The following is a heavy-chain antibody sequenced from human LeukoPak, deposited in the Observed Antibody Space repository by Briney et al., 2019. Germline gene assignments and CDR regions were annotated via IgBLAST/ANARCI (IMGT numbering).Heavy chain of an antibody. D-gene: IGHD6-13*01. Sequence: GGSLRLSCAASGFTFSIYWMSWVRQAPGKGLEWVANIKEDGSEKYYVDSVKGRFIISRDNAKNSLYLQMNSLRAEDTAVNYCARAHSSSFDYWGQGTLVTVSS. J-gene: IGHJ4*02. CDR2: IKEDGSEK. CDR3: ARAHSSSFDY. CDR1: GFTFSIYW. V-gene: IGHV3-7*04.